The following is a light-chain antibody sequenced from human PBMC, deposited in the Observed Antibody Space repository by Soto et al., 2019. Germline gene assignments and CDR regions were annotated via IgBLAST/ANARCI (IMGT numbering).Light chain of an antibody. J-gene: IGKJ1*01. V-gene: IGKV1-8*01. Sequence: AIRMTQSPSSLSASTGDRVTITCRASQGISSYLSWYQQKPGKAPKLLIYDASTLQSGVPFRFSGSGSGTDFTLTINSLQPDDFATYYCQQYNTYSGTFGQGTKVDIK. CDR1: QGISSY. CDR2: DAS. CDR3: QQYNTYSGT.